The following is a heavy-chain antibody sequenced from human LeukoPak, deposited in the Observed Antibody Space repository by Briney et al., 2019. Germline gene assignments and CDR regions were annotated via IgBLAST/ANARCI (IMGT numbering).Heavy chain of an antibody. D-gene: IGHD2-2*01. CDR2: INHSGST. CDR3: ARGGGIVVVPAAIRPYRYNWFDP. CDR1: GGSFSGYY. Sequence: PSEILSLTCAVYGGSFSGYYWGWIRQPPGKGLEWIGEINHSGSTNYNPSLKSRVTISVDTSKNQFSLKLSSVTAADTAVYYCARGGGIVVVPAAIRPYRYNWFDPWGQGTLATVSS. J-gene: IGHJ5*02. V-gene: IGHV4-34*01.